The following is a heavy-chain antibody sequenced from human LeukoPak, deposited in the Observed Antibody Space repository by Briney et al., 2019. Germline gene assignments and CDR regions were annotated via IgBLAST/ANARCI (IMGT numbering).Heavy chain of an antibody. Sequence: GESLRISCKGSEYRFTSYWISWVRQMPGKGLEWMGRIDPSDSYTNYSPSFQGHVTISADKSISTAYLQWSSLEASDTAMYYCARHVDHRLMFVSWGQGTLVTVSS. D-gene: IGHD3-16*01. V-gene: IGHV5-10-1*01. CDR3: ARHVDHRLMFVS. CDR2: IDPSDSYT. CDR1: EYRFTSYW. J-gene: IGHJ5*02.